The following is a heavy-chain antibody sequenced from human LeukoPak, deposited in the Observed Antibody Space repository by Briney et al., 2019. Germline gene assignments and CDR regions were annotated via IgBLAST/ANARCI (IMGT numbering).Heavy chain of an antibody. CDR2: ISSGISTI. CDR3: LSGNYYFYG. J-gene: IGHJ4*02. CDR1: GITFNNYS. Sequence: AVTLSLSCAASGITFNNYSMIWVRQGPGIGRKWVSNISSGISTIYYADSVRGRFSISRDNTKNSLYLQMNSLRDEDTAVYYCLSGNYYFYGGGQGTLVSASS. V-gene: IGHV3-48*02. D-gene: IGHD1-26*01.